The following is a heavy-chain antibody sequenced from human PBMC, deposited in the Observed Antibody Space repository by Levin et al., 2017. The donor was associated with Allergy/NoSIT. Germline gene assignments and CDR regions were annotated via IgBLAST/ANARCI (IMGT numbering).Heavy chain of an antibody. CDR2: ISGSGAST. J-gene: IGHJ4*02. V-gene: IGHV3-23*01. CDR3: AKLLALAVVTAIRGGLDY. CDR1: GFTFSSYA. Sequence: GGSLRLSCAASGFTFSSYAMSWVRQAPGKGLEWVSGISGSGASTYSADSVKGRFTISRDNSKNTLYLQMNSLRAEDTAVYYCAKLLALAVVTAIRGGLDYWGQGTLVTVSS. D-gene: IGHD2-21*02.